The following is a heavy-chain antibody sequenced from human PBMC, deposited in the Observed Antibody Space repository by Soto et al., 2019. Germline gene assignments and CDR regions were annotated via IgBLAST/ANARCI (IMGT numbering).Heavy chain of an antibody. J-gene: IGHJ4*02. Sequence: EVQLLESGGGLVEPGGSRRLSCAASGFTFSSYTMSWVRQAPGKGLEWVSTISGSGSSTYSADSVKGRFTISRDNSKNTLYLQMNSLRVEDTAIYYCAKAWGIDYLGQGTLVTVSS. D-gene: IGHD7-27*01. CDR1: GFTFSSYT. V-gene: IGHV3-23*01. CDR2: ISGSGSST. CDR3: AKAWGIDY.